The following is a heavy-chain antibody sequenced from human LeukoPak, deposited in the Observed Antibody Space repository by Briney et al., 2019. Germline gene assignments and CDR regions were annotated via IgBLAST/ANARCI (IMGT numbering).Heavy chain of an antibody. Sequence: SETLSLTCAVYGGSFSGYYWSWIRQPPGKGLEWIGEINHSGSTNYNPSLKSRVTISVDTSKNQFSLKLSSVTAADTAVYYCARSIRGVRGVIIRSGFDYWGQGTLVTVSS. CDR3: ARSIRGVRGVIIRSGFDY. CDR2: INHSGST. CDR1: GGSFSGYY. D-gene: IGHD3-10*01. J-gene: IGHJ4*02. V-gene: IGHV4-34*01.